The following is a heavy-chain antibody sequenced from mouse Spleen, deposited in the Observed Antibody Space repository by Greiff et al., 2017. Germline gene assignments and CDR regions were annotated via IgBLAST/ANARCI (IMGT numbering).Heavy chain of an antibody. CDR1: GFNIKDYY. J-gene: IGHJ2*01. CDR2: IDPENGNT. D-gene: IGHD2-3*01. CDR3: AKGMGYYYFDY. V-gene: IGHV14-1*02. Sequence: EVQGVESGAELVRPGALVKLSCKASGFNIKDYYMHWVKQRPEQGLEWIGWIDPENGNTIYDPKFQGKASITADTSSNTAYLQLSSLTSEDTAVYYCAKGMGYYYFDYWGQGTTLTVSS.